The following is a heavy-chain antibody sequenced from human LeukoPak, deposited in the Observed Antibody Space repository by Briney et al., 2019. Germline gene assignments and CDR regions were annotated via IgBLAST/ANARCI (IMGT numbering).Heavy chain of an antibody. Sequence: PGGSLRLSCAAPGFTFSSYGMPWVRQAPGKGLEWVAFIRYDGSNKYYADSVKGRFTISRDNSKNTLYLQMNSLRAEDTAVYYCAKDPAMVKYYFDYWGQGTLVTVSS. J-gene: IGHJ4*02. V-gene: IGHV3-30*02. CDR1: GFTFSSYG. CDR2: IRYDGSNK. D-gene: IGHD5-18*01. CDR3: AKDPAMVKYYFDY.